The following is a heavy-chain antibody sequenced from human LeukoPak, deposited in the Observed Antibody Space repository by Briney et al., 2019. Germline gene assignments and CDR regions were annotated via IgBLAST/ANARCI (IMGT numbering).Heavy chain of an antibody. CDR2: INPNSGGT. Sequence: ASVKVSCKASGYTFTGYYMHWVRQAPGQGLEWMGWINPNSGGTNYAQKFQGRVTMTRDTSISTAYMELSRLRSDDTAVYYCAATLDYDFWSGYYYYFDYWGQGTLVTVSS. V-gene: IGHV1-2*02. CDR3: AATLDYDFWSGYYYYFDY. J-gene: IGHJ4*02. D-gene: IGHD3-3*01. CDR1: GYTFTGYY.